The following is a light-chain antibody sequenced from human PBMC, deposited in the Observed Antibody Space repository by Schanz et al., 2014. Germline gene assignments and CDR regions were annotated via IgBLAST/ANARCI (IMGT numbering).Light chain of an antibody. CDR1: QSVSNNY. CDR2: GAS. CDR3: QQYGSSPLYT. Sequence: IVMTQSPATLSVSPGERATLSCRASQSVSNNYLAWYQQKPGQAPRLLIYGASSRATGIPDRFSGSGSGTDLTRTISRLEPEDFAVYYCQQYGSSPLYTFGQGTKLEIK. J-gene: IGKJ2*01. V-gene: IGKV3-20*01.